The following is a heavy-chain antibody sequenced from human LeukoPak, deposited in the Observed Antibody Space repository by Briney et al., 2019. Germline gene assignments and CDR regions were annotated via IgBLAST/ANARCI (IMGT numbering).Heavy chain of an antibody. CDR1: GLTFSRYG. J-gene: IGHJ4*02. CDR3: VRGGGSSAYYYYFDY. Sequence: PGGSLRLSCAASGLTFSRYGMRWVRQSAGKGLMWVSGISADGSRITYADSVKGRFTITRDNARSTLFLQMDSLRDEDAAVYYCVRGGGSSAYYYYFDYWGQGSLVTVS. CDR2: ISADGSRI. V-gene: IGHV3-74*03. D-gene: IGHD6-19*01.